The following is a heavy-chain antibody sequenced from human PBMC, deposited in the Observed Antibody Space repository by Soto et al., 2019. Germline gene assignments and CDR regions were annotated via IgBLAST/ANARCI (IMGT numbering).Heavy chain of an antibody. V-gene: IGHV4-59*12. CDR1: GGSLRGYS. CDR2: VYSGGGT. CDR3: ATIPRYSSSWYYFDY. D-gene: IGHD6-13*01. Sequence: SETLSLTCTVSGGSLRGYSWSWIRQSPGKGLEWIGYVYSGGGTNYSPSFMGRVTISVDTTDNQFSLKLSSVTAADTAVYYCATIPRYSSSWYYFDYWGQGTLVTVSS. J-gene: IGHJ4*02.